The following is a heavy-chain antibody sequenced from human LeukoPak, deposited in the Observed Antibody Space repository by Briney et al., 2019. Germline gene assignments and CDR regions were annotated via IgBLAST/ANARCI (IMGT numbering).Heavy chain of an antibody. J-gene: IGHJ5*02. CDR2: ISPTGGST. CDR3: ARDYSVRDEAWWFYP. CDR1: GYTFTNNW. V-gene: IGHV1-46*01. D-gene: IGHD5-24*01. Sequence: ASVKVSCKAFGYTFTNNWMHWVRQAPGQGPEWMGLISPTGGSTAYAQKFQGRVTLTRDMSTSTDYLELSSLRSEDTAVYYCARDYSVRDEAWWFYPWGQGTLVTVSS.